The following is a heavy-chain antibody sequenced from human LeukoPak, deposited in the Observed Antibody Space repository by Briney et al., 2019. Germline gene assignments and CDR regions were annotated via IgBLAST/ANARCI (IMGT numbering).Heavy chain of an antibody. CDR1: GGSISSYY. Sequence: SETLSLTCTVSGGSISSYYWSWIRQPPGKGLEWIGYIYYSGSTNYNPSPKSRVTISVDTSKNQFSLKLSSVTAADTAVYYCARDGIHYDSSGYDYWGQGTLVTVSS. CDR2: IYYSGST. D-gene: IGHD3-22*01. CDR3: ARDGIHYDSSGYDY. J-gene: IGHJ4*02. V-gene: IGHV4-59*01.